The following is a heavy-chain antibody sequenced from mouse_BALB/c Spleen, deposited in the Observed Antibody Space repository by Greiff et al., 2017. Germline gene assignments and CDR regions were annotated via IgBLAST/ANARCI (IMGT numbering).Heavy chain of an antibody. CDR3: TRGLYDYGPFAY. Sequence: VQLQESGAELVKPGASVKLSCKASGYTFTSYYMYWVKQRPGQGLEWIGEINPSNGGTNFNEKFKSKATLTVDKSSSTAYMQLSSLTSEDSAVYYCTRGLYDYGPFAYWGQGTLVTVSA. CDR1: GYTFTSYY. CDR2: INPSNGGT. J-gene: IGHJ3*01. D-gene: IGHD2-4*01. V-gene: IGHV1S81*02.